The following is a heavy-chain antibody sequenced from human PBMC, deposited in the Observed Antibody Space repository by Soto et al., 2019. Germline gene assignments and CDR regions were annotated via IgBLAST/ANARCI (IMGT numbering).Heavy chain of an antibody. CDR3: AREYYDFWSGYYFDY. V-gene: IGHV3-48*03. D-gene: IGHD3-3*01. Sequence: GGSLRLSCAASGFTFSSYEMNWVRQAPGKGLEWVSYISSSGSTIYYADSVKGRFTISRDNAKNSLYLQMNSLRAEDTAVYYCAREYYDFWSGYYFDYWGQGTLVTVS. CDR2: ISSSGSTI. J-gene: IGHJ4*02. CDR1: GFTFSSYE.